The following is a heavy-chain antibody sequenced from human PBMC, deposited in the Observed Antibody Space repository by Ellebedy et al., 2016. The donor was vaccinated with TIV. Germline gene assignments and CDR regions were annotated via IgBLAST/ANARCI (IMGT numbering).Heavy chain of an antibody. CDR2: IFSVGDT. J-gene: IGHJ4*02. CDR1: GFSVSSKY. D-gene: IGHD4-17*01. CDR3: ATDPDGVYGDTSEY. V-gene: IGHV3-53*01. Sequence: GESLKISCAASGFSVSSKYMNWVRQAPGQGLEWVSVIFSVGDTHYADSVRGRFTASRDTSKNTLYLQMNSLTVGDTAVYYCATDPDGVYGDTSEYWGRGTLVTVSS.